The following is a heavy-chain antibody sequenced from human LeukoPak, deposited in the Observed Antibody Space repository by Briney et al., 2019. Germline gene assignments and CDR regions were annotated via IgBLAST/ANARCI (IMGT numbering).Heavy chain of an antibody. J-gene: IGHJ4*02. CDR3: ARAPPGEYDFWSGYLDY. Sequence: SDTLSLTCTVSGGSISSYYWSWIRQPTGKGLEWIGYIYYSGSTNYNPSLKSRVTISVDTSKNQFSLKLSSVTAADTAVYYCARAPPGEYDFWSGYLDYWGQGTLVTVSS. V-gene: IGHV4-59*01. CDR2: IYYSGST. CDR1: GGSISSYY. D-gene: IGHD3-3*01.